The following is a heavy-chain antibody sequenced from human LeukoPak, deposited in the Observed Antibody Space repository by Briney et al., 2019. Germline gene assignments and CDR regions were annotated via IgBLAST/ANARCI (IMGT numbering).Heavy chain of an antibody. CDR3: ARWLVRGSRSSYFDY. CDR2: MNPNSGAT. J-gene: IGHJ4*02. Sequence: ASVKVSCKASGYTFTNYDFNWVRQATGQGLEWMGWMNPNSGATGYAQKFQGRDTMTRDTSINTAYMELSSLRSEDTAVYYCARWLVRGSRSSYFDYWGQGTLVTVSS. V-gene: IGHV1-8*01. CDR1: GYTFTNYD. D-gene: IGHD6-6*01.